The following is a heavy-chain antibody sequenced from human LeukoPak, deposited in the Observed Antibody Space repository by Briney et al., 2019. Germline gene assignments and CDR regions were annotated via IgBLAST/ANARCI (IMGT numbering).Heavy chain of an antibody. CDR3: TTGLGGDSYGYKGGEVDY. J-gene: IGHJ4*02. D-gene: IGHD5-18*01. V-gene: IGHV3-48*03. CDR2: ISSSGSTI. Sequence: GGSPRLSCAASGFTFSSYEMNWVRQAPGKGLEWVSYISSSGSTIYYADSVKGRFTISRDNAKNSLYLQMNSLRAEDTAVYYCTTGLGGDSYGYKGGEVDYWGQGTLVTVSS. CDR1: GFTFSSYE.